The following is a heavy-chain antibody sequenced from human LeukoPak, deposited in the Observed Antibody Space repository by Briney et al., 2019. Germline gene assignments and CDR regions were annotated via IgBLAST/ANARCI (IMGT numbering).Heavy chain of an antibody. D-gene: IGHD3-10*01. CDR1: GYTFTSYY. J-gene: IGHJ6*02. CDR3: ARDELVLWFGEPNYYYGMDV. CDR2: INPSGGST. Sequence: GASVTVSCKASGYTFTSYYMHWVRQAPGQGLEWMGIINPSGGSTSYAQKFQGRVTMTRDTSTSTVYMELSSLRSVDTAVYYCARDELVLWFGEPNYYYGMDVWGQGTTVTVSS. V-gene: IGHV1-46*01.